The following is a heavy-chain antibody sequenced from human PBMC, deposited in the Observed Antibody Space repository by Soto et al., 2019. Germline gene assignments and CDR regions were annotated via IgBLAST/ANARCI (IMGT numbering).Heavy chain of an antibody. J-gene: IGHJ5*02. CDR3: AKTPSSGWPKGMSWFDP. V-gene: IGHV3-30*18. CDR2: ISYDGSNK. D-gene: IGHD6-19*01. Sequence: GGSLRLSCAASGFTFSSYGMHWVRQAPGKGLEWVAVISYDGSNKYYADSVKGRFTISRDNSKNTLYLQMNSLRAEDTAVYYCAKTPSSGWPKGMSWFDPWGQGTLVTVS. CDR1: GFTFSSYG.